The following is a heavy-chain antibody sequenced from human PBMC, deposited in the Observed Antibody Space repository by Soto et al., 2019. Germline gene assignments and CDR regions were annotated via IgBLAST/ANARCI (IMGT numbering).Heavy chain of an antibody. J-gene: IGHJ4*02. D-gene: IGHD3-3*01. Sequence: PGGSLRLSCAASGFTFSSYWMHWVRQAPGKGLVWVSRINSDGSSTSYADSVKGRFTISRDNAKNTLYLQMNSLRAEDTAVYYCARDPEYYDFWSGYYTSPFDYWGQGTLVTVSS. CDR2: INSDGSST. CDR1: GFTFSSYW. CDR3: ARDPEYYDFWSGYYTSPFDY. V-gene: IGHV3-74*01.